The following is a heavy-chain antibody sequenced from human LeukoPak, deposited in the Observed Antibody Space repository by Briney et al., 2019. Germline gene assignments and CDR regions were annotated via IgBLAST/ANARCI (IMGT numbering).Heavy chain of an antibody. CDR2: INSDESTT. Sequence: SGGSLRLSCAASGFTFSNYWMHWVRHAPGKGLVWVSRINSDESTTAYADSVKGRFTISRDNAKNTLYLQMNSLRAEDTSVYYCSRGVSPVVVGATPFDYWGQGTLVTVSS. V-gene: IGHV3-74*01. D-gene: IGHD2-15*01. J-gene: IGHJ4*02. CDR3: SRGVSPVVVGATPFDY. CDR1: GFTFSNYW.